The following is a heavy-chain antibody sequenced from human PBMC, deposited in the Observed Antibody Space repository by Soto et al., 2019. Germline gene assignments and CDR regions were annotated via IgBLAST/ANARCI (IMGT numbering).Heavy chain of an antibody. Sequence: SETLSLTCTVSGGFIRNYYWSLIRQPAGKGLEWIGRIYDSGSTNYNPSLKSRLTMSVDTSKNQLSLKLSSMTAADTAVYYCARWCSSSSIAAGHYYYGMEVWGQGITVPVS. CDR2: IYDSGST. V-gene: IGHV4-4*07. J-gene: IGHJ6*02. CDR3: ARWCSSSSIAAGHYYYGMEV. D-gene: IGHD6-13*01. CDR1: GGFIRNYY.